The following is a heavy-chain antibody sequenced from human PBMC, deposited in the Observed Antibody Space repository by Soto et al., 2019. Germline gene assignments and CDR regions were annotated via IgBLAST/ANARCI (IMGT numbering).Heavy chain of an antibody. Sequence: GASVKVSCKASGYTFTSYDINWVRQATGQGLEWMGWMNPNSGNTGYAQKFQGRVTMTRNTSISTAYMELSSLRSDDTAVYYCARSYYYDSSGYDPPDYWGQGTLVTVSS. V-gene: IGHV1-8*01. CDR1: GYTFTSYD. CDR3: ARSYYYDSSGYDPPDY. CDR2: MNPNSGNT. D-gene: IGHD3-22*01. J-gene: IGHJ4*02.